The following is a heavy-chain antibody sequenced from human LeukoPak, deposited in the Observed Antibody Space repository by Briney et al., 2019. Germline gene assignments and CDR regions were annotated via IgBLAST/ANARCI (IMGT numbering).Heavy chain of an antibody. CDR2: IKQDGSEK. Sequence: GGSLRLSCAASGFNFSSYWMTWVRQAPGKGLEWVANIKQDGSEKYYVDSVKGRFTISRDNAKNSLYLQMNSLRAEDTAVYYCARFGSTSRTYDYWGQGTLVTVSS. V-gene: IGHV3-7*05. D-gene: IGHD2-2*01. J-gene: IGHJ4*02. CDR3: ARFGSTSRTYDY. CDR1: GFNFSSYW.